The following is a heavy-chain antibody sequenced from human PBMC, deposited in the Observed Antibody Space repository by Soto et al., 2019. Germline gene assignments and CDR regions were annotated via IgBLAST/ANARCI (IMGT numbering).Heavy chain of an antibody. CDR3: AREMGRPTGTTGDYYYYGMDV. J-gene: IGHJ6*02. CDR1: GFTFSSYA. CDR2: ISYDGSNK. V-gene: IGHV3-30-3*01. D-gene: IGHD1-7*01. Sequence: GGSLRLSCAASGFTFSSYAMHWVRQAPGKGLEGVAVISYDGSNKYYADSVKGRFTISRDNSKNTLYLQMNSLRAEDTAVYYCAREMGRPTGTTGDYYYYGMDVWGQGTTVTVSS.